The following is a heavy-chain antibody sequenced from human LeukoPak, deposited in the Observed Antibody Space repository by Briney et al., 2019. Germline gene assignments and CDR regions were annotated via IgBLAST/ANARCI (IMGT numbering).Heavy chain of an antibody. CDR3: ARSTDQWLVHGRVGYYFDY. CDR2: IYTSGST. V-gene: IGHV4-4*07. CDR1: GGSISSYY. Sequence: PSETLSLTCTVSGGSISSYYWSWIRQPAGKGLEWIGRIYTSGSTNYNPSLKSRVTMSVDTSKNQFSLKLSSVTAADTAVYYCARSTDQWLVHGRVGYYFDYWGQGTLVTVSS. D-gene: IGHD6-19*01. J-gene: IGHJ4*02.